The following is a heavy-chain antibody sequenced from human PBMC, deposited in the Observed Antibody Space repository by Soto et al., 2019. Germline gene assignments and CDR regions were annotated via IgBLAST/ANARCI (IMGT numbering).Heavy chain of an antibody. V-gene: IGHV1-18*01. CDR2: ISGYNGNT. Sequence: QVQLVQSGAEVKKPGASVKVSCKASGYTFTSYGISWARQAPGKELEWMGWISGYNGNTNYAQKLQGRVTMTAATSTSTAYMELRSLRSDDTAVYYCYVSTVLFDYWGQGTLVVVSS. CDR3: YVSTVLFDY. J-gene: IGHJ4*02. CDR1: GYTFTSYG. D-gene: IGHD1-26*01.